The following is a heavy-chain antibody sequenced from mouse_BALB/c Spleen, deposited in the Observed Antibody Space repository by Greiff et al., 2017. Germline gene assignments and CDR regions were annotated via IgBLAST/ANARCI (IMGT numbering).Heavy chain of an antibody. J-gene: IGHJ3*01. CDR2: ISSGGST. Sequence: EVQLQESGGGLVKPGGSLKLSCAASGFTFSSYAMSWVRQTPEKRLEWVASISSGGSTYYPDSVKDRFTISRDNARNILYLQMRSLRSEDTAMYYCARGPSTAFAYWGQGTLVTVSA. CDR1: GFTFSSYA. V-gene: IGHV5-6-5*01. D-gene: IGHD1-2*01. CDR3: ARGPSTAFAY.